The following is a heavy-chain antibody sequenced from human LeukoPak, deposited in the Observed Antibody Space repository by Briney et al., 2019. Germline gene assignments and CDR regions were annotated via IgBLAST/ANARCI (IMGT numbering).Heavy chain of an antibody. Sequence: SSVKVSCKASGGTFSSYAISWVRQAPGQGLEWMGRIIPILGIANYAQKFQGRVTITADKSTSTAYMELSSLRSEDTAAYYCARDQGGGEHDAFDIWGQGTMVTVSS. CDR3: ARDQGGGEHDAFDI. J-gene: IGHJ3*02. CDR1: GGTFSSYA. V-gene: IGHV1-69*04. D-gene: IGHD3-16*01. CDR2: IIPILGIA.